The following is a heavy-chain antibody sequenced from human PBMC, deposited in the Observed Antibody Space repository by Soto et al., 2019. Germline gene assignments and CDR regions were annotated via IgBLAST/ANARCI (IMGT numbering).Heavy chain of an antibody. CDR1: GFTFSRYA. J-gene: IGHJ4*01. D-gene: IGHD3-22*01. CDR2: ISGSGGST. Sequence: VQLFESGGGGVQPGGSMRLSCAASGFTFSRYAMSWVRQAPWKRLVGVSAISGSGGSTDYADSGKGRFTISRDKCKNTLYLQMNSLRAEDTDVYYCATSDSSGYYFDYWGQGTMVTVSS. V-gene: IGHV3-23*01. CDR3: ATSDSSGYYFDY.